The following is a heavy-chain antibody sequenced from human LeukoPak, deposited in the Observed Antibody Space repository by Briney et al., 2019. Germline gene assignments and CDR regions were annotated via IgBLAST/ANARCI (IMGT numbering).Heavy chain of an antibody. CDR2: FDPEDGET. CDR1: GYTLTELS. Sequence: ASVKVSCKVSGYTLTELSMHWVRQAPGKGLEWMGGFDPEDGETIYAQKFQGRVTMTEDTSTDTAYMELSSLRSEDTAEYYCATDSGFGYSSSVYYMDVWGKGTTVTVSS. D-gene: IGHD6-6*01. J-gene: IGHJ6*03. V-gene: IGHV1-24*01. CDR3: ATDSGFGYSSSVYYMDV.